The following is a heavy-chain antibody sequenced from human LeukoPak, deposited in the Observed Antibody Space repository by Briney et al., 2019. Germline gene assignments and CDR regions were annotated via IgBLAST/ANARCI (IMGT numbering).Heavy chain of an antibody. Sequence: SETLSLTCTVSGGSINTYYWSWIRQPPGKGLEWIGYIYFSGSTNYNPSLNSRVTISVDTSKNQFSLRLSSVTAADTAVYYCARVGLTVPCGRDCFANYFDYWGRGTLVTVSS. CDR2: IYFSGST. D-gene: IGHD2-21*02. CDR3: ARVGLTVPCGRDCFANYFDY. V-gene: IGHV4-59*01. CDR1: GGSINTYY. J-gene: IGHJ4*02.